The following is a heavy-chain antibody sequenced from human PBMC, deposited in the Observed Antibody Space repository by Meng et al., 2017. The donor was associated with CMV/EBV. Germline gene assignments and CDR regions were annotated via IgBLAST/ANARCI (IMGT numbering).Heavy chain of an antibody. V-gene: IGHV3-21*01. D-gene: IGHD4-17*01. Sequence: GESLKISCAASGLTFSSYSMNWVRQAPGKGLEWVSSISSSSSYIYYADSVKGRFTISRDNAKNSLYLQMNSLRAEDTAVYYCARDPYGTTVTTGDFQHWGQGTLVTVSS. CDR1: GLTFSSYS. CDR2: ISSSSSYI. CDR3: ARDPYGTTVTTGDFQH. J-gene: IGHJ1*01.